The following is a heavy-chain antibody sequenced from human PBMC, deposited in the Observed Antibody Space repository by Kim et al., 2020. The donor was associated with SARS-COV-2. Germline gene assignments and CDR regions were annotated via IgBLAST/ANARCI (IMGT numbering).Heavy chain of an antibody. Sequence: SETLSLTCTVSGGSISSGGYYWSWIRQHPGKGLEWIGYIYYSGSTYYNPSLKSRVTISVDTSKNQFSLKLSSVTAADTAVYYCARDHKPSYYYGSGSWEARYYYYGMDVWGQGTTVTVSS. D-gene: IGHD3-10*01. CDR1: GGSISSGGYY. J-gene: IGHJ6*02. V-gene: IGHV4-31*03. CDR2: IYYSGST. CDR3: ARDHKPSYYYGSGSWEARYYYYGMDV.